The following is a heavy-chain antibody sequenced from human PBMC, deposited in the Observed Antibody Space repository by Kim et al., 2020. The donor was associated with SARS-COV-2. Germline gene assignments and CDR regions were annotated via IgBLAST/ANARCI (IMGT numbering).Heavy chain of an antibody. J-gene: IGHJ4*02. D-gene: IGHD3-22*01. CDR2: INAGKGNT. CDR1: GYSFSSTA. CDR3: ARGGHYDSSGSYY. V-gene: IGHV1-3*01. Sequence: ASVKVSCKASGYSFSSTAIHWVRQVPGQRLEWMGWINAGKGNTKYSEKFQGRVTITRDTSGSTAYMELSSLRSEDTAVYYCARGGHYDSSGSYYWGQGTLVTASS.